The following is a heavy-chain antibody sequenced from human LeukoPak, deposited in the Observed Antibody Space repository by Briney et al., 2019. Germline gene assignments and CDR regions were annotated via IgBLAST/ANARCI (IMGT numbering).Heavy chain of an antibody. CDR1: GGSISSSSHY. CDR2: IHYSGST. J-gene: IGHJ4*02. V-gene: IGHV4-39*07. D-gene: IGHD3-9*01. CDR3: ARGYDNFAY. Sequence: SETLSLTCTVSGGSISSSSHYWGWIRQPPGKGLEWIGTIHYSGSTYYNPSLKSRVTISVDTSQNQFSLKLSSVTAADTAVYYCARGYDNFAYWGQGTLVTVSS.